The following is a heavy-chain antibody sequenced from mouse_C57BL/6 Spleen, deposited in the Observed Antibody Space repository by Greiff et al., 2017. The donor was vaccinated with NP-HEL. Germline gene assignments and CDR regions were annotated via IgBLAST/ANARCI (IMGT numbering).Heavy chain of an antibody. D-gene: IGHD4-1*01. CDR2: INPNNGGT. CDR3: ARWDSWYFDV. CDR1: GYTFTDYN. Sequence: VQLKESGPELVKPGASVTIPCKASGYTFTDYNMDWVKQSHGKSLEWIGDINPNNGGTIYNQKFKGKAILTVDKSSSTAYMELRSLTSEDTAVYYCARWDSWYFDVWGKGTTVTVSS. J-gene: IGHJ1*03. V-gene: IGHV1-18*01.